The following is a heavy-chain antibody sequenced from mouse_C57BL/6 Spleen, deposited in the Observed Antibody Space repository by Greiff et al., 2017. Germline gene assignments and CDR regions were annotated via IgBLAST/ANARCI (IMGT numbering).Heavy chain of an antibody. CDR3: ASDYYGSTPYAMDY. CDR2: IDPSDSYT. V-gene: IGHV1-59*01. D-gene: IGHD1-1*01. Sequence: VQLQQPGAELVRPGTSVKLSCKASGYTFTSYWMHWVKQRPGQGLEWIGVIDPSDSYTNYNQKFKGKATLTVDTSSSTAYMQLSSLTSEDSAVYYCASDYYGSTPYAMDYWGQGTSVTVSS. J-gene: IGHJ4*01. CDR1: GYTFTSYW.